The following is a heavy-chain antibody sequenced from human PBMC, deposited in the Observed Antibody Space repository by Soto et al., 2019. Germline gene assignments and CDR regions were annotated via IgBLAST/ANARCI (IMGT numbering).Heavy chain of an antibody. Sequence: SETLSLTCTVSGGSISSGGYYWSWIRQHPGKGLEWIGYIYYSGSTYYNPSLKSRVTISVDTSKNQFSLKLSSVTAADTAVYYCARAPNWGLRDWFDPWGQGTLVTVSS. CDR1: GGSISSGGYY. V-gene: IGHV4-31*03. J-gene: IGHJ5*02. D-gene: IGHD7-27*01. CDR2: IYYSGST. CDR3: ARAPNWGLRDWFDP.